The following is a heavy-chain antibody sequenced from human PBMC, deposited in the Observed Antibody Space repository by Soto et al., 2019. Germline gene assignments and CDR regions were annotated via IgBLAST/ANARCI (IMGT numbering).Heavy chain of an antibody. J-gene: IGHJ5*02. CDR1: GGTFSSYA. D-gene: IGHD5-18*01. CDR3: AKRYSYGLYWFDP. Sequence: QVQLVQSGAEVKKPGSSVKFSCKASGGTFSSYAISWVRQAPGQGLEWMGGIIPIFGTANYAQKFQGRVTISADESTSTAYMELSSLRSEDTAVYYCAKRYSYGLYWFDPWGQGTLVTVSS. V-gene: IGHV1-69*01. CDR2: IIPIFGTA.